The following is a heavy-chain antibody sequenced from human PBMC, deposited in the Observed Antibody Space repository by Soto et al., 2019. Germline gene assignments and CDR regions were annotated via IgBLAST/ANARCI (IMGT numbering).Heavy chain of an antibody. J-gene: IGHJ4*02. V-gene: IGHV3-23*01. D-gene: IGHD6-19*01. CDR1: GFTFISYA. CDR2: ISGSGGST. Sequence: PGGSLRLSCAASGFTFISYAMSWVRQAPGKGLEWVSAISGSGGSTYYADSVKGRFTISRDNSKNTLYLQMNSLRAEDTAVYYCAKDQIAVAGPPHFDYWGQGTLVTVSS. CDR3: AKDQIAVAGPPHFDY.